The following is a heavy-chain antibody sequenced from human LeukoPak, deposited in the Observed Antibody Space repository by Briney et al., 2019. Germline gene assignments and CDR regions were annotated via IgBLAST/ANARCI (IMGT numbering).Heavy chain of an antibody. Sequence: GASVKVSCKASGYTFTSYGISWVRQAPGQGLEWMEWINPNSGGTNYAQKFQGRVTMTRDTSISTAYMELSRLRSDDTAVYYCARGTVVVTAIRNYMDVWGKGTTVTISS. CDR2: INPNSGGT. CDR1: GYTFTSYG. CDR3: ARGTVVVTAIRNYMDV. D-gene: IGHD2-21*02. V-gene: IGHV1-2*02. J-gene: IGHJ6*03.